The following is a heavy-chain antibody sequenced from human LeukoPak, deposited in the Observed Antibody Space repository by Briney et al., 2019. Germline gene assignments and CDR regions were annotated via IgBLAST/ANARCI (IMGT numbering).Heavy chain of an antibody. D-gene: IGHD4-17*01. V-gene: IGHV4-59*01. CDR2: IFYTGSS. CDR3: ATLYGDYGNHYYMDV. Sequence: SETLSLTCTVSGGSISNYYWSWIRQPPGKGLEWIGYIFYTGSSKYNPSLKSRVSISIDTSKKQSALKLSSVTAADTAVYFCATLYGDYGNHYYMDVWGKGTTVTVSS. CDR1: GGSISNYY. J-gene: IGHJ6*03.